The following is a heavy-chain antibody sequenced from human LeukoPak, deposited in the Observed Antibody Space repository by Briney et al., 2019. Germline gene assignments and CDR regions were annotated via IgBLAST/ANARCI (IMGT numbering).Heavy chain of an antibody. CDR1: GFTFSRYW. CDR2: IKQDRSKK. D-gene: IGHD3-22*01. J-gene: IGHJ4*02. CDR3: ATPLDYYDSSGYHQGGD. V-gene: IGHV3-7*03. Sequence: PGGSLRLSCAASGFTFSRYWMTWVRQAPGKGLEWVANIKQDRSKKNYVDSVKGRFTISRDNAKNSLYLQMNSLRAEDTAVYYCATPLDYYDSSGYHQGGDWGQGTLVTVSS.